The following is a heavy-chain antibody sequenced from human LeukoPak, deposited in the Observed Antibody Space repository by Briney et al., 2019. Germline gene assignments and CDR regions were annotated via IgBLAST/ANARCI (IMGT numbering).Heavy chain of an antibody. J-gene: IGHJ4*02. CDR3: AREDRLRFGEGAYYFDY. CDR2: IYSGGST. Sequence: GGSLRLSCAASGFTVSSNYMSWVRQAPGKGLEWVSVIYSGGSTYYADSVKGRFTISRDNSKNTLYLQMNSLRAEDTAVYYCAREDRLRFGEGAYYFDYWGQGTLVTVSS. V-gene: IGHV3-66*01. CDR1: GFTVSSNY. D-gene: IGHD3-10*01.